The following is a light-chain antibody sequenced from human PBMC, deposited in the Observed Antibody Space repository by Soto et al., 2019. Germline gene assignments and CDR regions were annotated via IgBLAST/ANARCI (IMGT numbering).Light chain of an antibody. Sequence: EIILPQYPNTLSLSPGERATLSCRASQTVSSNYLAWCQQRPGQAPRLLIYGASTRAAGIPDRFSGSGSGTDFTLTITRLEPEDSAVYFCQQYTGPPTTFCQVTRLEIK. CDR2: GAS. J-gene: IGKJ5*01. CDR3: QQYTGPPTT. V-gene: IGKV3-20*01. CDR1: QTVSSNY.